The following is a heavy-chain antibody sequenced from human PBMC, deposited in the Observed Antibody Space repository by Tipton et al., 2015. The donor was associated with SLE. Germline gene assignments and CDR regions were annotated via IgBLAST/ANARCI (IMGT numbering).Heavy chain of an antibody. CDR2: INHSGST. Sequence: TLSLTCAVYGGSFSGYYWSWIRQPPGKGLEWIGEINHSGSTHYNPSLQSRVTISVDTARSQFSLTLNSVTAADTSVYYCARLNNFYFDYWGQGTLVTVSS. J-gene: IGHJ4*02. D-gene: IGHD1-1*01. CDR1: GGSFSGYY. CDR3: ARLNNFYFDY. V-gene: IGHV4-34*01.